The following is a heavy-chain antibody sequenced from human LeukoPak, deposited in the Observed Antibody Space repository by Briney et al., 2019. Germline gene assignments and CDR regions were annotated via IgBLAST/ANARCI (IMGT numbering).Heavy chain of an antibody. CDR2: IWYDGSNK. CDR3: ARVGSTVAAGTPDY. CDR1: GYTFSSYG. V-gene: IGHV3-33*01. D-gene: IGHD6-13*01. Sequence: GGSLRLSCAASGYTFSSYGMHWVRQAPGKGLEWVAVIWYDGSNKYYADSVKGRFTISRDNSKNTLYLQVNSLRADDTAVYYCARVGSTVAAGTPDYWGQGTLVTVSS. J-gene: IGHJ4*02.